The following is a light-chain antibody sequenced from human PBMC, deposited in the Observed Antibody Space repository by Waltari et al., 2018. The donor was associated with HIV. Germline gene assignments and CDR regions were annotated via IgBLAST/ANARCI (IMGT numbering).Light chain of an antibody. CDR1: QSVSSS. CDR2: GAS. CDR3: QQYNNWPPKT. J-gene: IGKJ1*01. Sequence: EIVMTQSPATLSVSPGERATLSCRASQSVSSSLAWYQQKPGQAPRLLIYGASTRASGIPARFSGSGSGTEFTLIISSLQSEDFALYYCQQYNNWPPKTFGQGTKVEIK. V-gene: IGKV3-15*01.